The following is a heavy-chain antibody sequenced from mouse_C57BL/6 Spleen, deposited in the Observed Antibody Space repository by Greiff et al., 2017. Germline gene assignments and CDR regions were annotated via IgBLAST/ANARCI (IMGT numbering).Heavy chain of an antibody. V-gene: IGHV5-6*02. CDR2: ISSGGSYT. D-gene: IGHD2-4*01. CDR1: GFTFSSYG. CDR3: ASYYDYGGFDY. J-gene: IGHJ2*01. Sequence: DVMLVESGGDLVKPGGSLKLSCAASGFTFSSYGMSWVRQTPDKRLEWVATISSGGSYTYYPDSVKGRFTISRDNAKNTLYLQMSSLKSEDTAMYYCASYYDYGGFDYWGQGTTLTVSS.